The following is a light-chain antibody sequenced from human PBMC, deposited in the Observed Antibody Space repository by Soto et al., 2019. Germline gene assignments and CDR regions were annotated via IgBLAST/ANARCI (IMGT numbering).Light chain of an antibody. V-gene: IGLV1-47*01. CDR3: AAWDDTLSAWV. Sequence: QAVVTQPPSASGTPGQRVTISCSGSSSNIGSIYVHWYQQLPGTAPKLLIYKNSQRPSWVPDRFSGSKSATSASLAISGLRSEDEADYYCAAWDDTLSAWVFGGGTKLTVL. CDR2: KNS. J-gene: IGLJ3*02. CDR1: SSNIGSIY.